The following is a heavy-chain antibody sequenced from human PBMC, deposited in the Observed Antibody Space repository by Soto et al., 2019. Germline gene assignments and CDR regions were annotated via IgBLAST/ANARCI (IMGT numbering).Heavy chain of an antibody. CDR3: ASASAVLPGTSFDY. CDR2: IYGGNAYT. D-gene: IGHD6-13*01. J-gene: IGHJ4*02. V-gene: IGHV1-3*01. CDR1: GYIFSDYV. Sequence: QVQLVQSGAEVKQPGASVKVSCKTSGYIFSDYVIHWVRQAPGQRPEWMGYIYGGNAYTKYSEKFQGRVTITRDTPATTAYMELSSLTSEDTAVYYCASASAVLPGTSFDYWGLGTLVTVCS.